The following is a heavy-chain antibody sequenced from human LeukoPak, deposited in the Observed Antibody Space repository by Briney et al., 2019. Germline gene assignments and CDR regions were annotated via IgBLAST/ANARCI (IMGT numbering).Heavy chain of an antibody. J-gene: IGHJ4*02. D-gene: IGHD2-2*01. CDR1: GGSISSGDYY. Sequence: SETLSLTCTVSGGSISSGDYYWSWMRQPPGKGLEWIGYIYYSGSTYYNPSLKSRVTISVDTSKNQFSLKLSSVTAADTAVYYCAISIPAAMRFGYWGQGTLVTVSS. CDR2: IYYSGST. CDR3: AISIPAAMRFGY. V-gene: IGHV4-30-4*01.